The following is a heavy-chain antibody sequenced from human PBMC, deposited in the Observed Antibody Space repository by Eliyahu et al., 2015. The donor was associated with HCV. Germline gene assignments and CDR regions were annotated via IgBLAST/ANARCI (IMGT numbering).Heavy chain of an antibody. D-gene: IGHD3-16*01. V-gene: IGHV4-39*01. Sequence: QLQLQESGPGLVKPSETLSLXCTVXGGSISSXSYYWGWXRQPPGKGLEWIGSIYYSGSTYYNPSLKSRVTISVDTSKNQFSLKLSSVTAADTAVYYCARGGRHYFDYWGQGTLVTVSS. CDR1: GGSISSXSYY. J-gene: IGHJ4*02. CDR2: IYYSGST. CDR3: ARGGRHYFDY.